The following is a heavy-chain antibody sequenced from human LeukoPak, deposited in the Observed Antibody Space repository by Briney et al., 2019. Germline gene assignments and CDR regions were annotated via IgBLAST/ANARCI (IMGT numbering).Heavy chain of an antibody. CDR3: ARDKGEYSSSSLSFDY. J-gene: IGHJ4*02. D-gene: IGHD6-6*01. CDR2: IYHSGIT. V-gene: IGHV4-4*02. CDR1: GGSISSSNW. Sequence: SGTLSLTCAVSGGSISSSNWWSWVRPPPGKGLEWIGEIYHSGITNYNPSLKSRVTISVDKSKNQFSLRLSSVTAADTAVYYCARDKGEYSSSSLSFDYWGQGTLVTVSS.